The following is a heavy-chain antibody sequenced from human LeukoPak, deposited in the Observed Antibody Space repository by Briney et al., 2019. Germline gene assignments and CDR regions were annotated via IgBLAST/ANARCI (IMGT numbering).Heavy chain of an antibody. D-gene: IGHD2-2*01. J-gene: IGHJ4*02. CDR1: GYSFTSYW. CDR2: IYPGDSDT. CDR3: ARVAYSLCGSTSCYSGIFAY. V-gene: IGHV5-51*01. Sequence: GESLKISCKGSGYSFTSYWIGWVRQMPGKGLEWMGIIYPGDSDTRYSPSFQGQVTISADKSINTAYLQWSSLKASDTAMYFCARVAYSLCGSTSCYSGIFAYWGQGTLVTVSS.